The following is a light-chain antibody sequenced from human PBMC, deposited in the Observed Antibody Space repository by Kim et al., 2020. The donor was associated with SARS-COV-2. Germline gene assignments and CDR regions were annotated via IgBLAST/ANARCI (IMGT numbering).Light chain of an antibody. J-gene: IGLJ3*02. CDR2: EDN. CDR1: SSSIASNY. CDR3: QSYDSSPWV. Sequence: GTTVTISCTRSSSSIASNYVQWYQQRPGSAPTTVIYEDNQRPSGVPDRFSGSIDSSSNSASLTISGLKTEDEADYYCQSYDSSPWVFGGGTQLTVL. V-gene: IGLV6-57*03.